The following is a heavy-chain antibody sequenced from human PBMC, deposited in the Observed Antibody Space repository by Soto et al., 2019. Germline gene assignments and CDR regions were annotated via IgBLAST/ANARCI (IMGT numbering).Heavy chain of an antibody. V-gene: IGHV3-73*01. J-gene: IGHJ4*02. CDR3: RGYCITSSCYDGGNFDY. Sequence: EVQLVESGGGLVQPGGSLKLSCAASGFTFSGSAMHWVRQASGKGLEWVDHIRSKANNYATAYAASVKGRFTISRDDSKNTAYLQMNSLKTEDTAVYYCRGYCITSSCYDGGNFDYWGQGTLVTVSS. CDR2: IRSKANNYAT. D-gene: IGHD2-2*01. CDR1: GFTFSGSA.